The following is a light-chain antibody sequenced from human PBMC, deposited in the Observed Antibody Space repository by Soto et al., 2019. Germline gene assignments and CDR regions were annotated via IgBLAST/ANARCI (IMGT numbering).Light chain of an antibody. J-gene: IGKJ5*01. V-gene: IGKV3-20*01. CDR2: GAS. Sequence: EIVLTKSPGTLSLSPGERATLSCRASQSVSSSYLAWYQQKPGQAPRLLIYGASSRATGIPARFSGSGSGTEFTLTISTLQSEDFATYYCQQFNSLFGQGTRLEIK. CDR3: QQFNSL. CDR1: QSVSSSY.